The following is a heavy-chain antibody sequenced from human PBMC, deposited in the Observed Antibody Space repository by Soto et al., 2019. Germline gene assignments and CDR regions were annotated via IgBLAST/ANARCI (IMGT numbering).Heavy chain of an antibody. D-gene: IGHD3-10*01. V-gene: IGHV3-48*02. CDR3: ARRITMVRGPYYYYAMDV. Sequence: TGGSVRLSCAASGFTFSSHTMNWVRQAPGKGLEWISYITSTSSTKNYADSVKGRFTISRDNANNSLYLQMNSLRDEDTAVYYCARRITMVRGPYYYYAMDVWGQGTTVTAP. J-gene: IGHJ6*02. CDR1: GFTFSSHT. CDR2: ITSTSSTK.